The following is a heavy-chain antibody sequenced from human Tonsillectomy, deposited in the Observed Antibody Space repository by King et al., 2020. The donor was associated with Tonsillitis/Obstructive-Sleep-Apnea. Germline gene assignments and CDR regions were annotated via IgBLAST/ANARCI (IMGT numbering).Heavy chain of an antibody. CDR1: GGSFSGYY. CDR2: INHSGSS. CDR3: ARSTMFGVVITPLYFDF. Sequence: VQLQQWGAGLLKPSETLSLTCAVYGGSFSGYYWSWIRQPPGKGLEWIGEINHSGSSNYISSLKSRVTISVDTSKNQFSLNLSSVTAADTAVYYCARSTMFGVVITPLYFDFWGQGTLVTVSS. V-gene: IGHV4-34*01. D-gene: IGHD3-3*01. J-gene: IGHJ4*02.